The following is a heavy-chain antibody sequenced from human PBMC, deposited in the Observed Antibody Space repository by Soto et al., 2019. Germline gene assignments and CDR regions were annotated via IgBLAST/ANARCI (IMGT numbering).Heavy chain of an antibody. D-gene: IGHD2-21*02. CDR1: GDSIGGVGY. V-gene: IGHV4-31*03. CDR3: ARSGVTGIVIPSHWLDP. J-gene: IGHJ5*02. Sequence: TLSLTCTVSGDSIGGVGYWSWIRQFPGRGLEWIGCISSSGSTYYNPALNNRISLSLDTSQNQFSLKLLSVTAADTAIYYCARSGVTGIVIPSHWLDPWGRGPLVTVSS. CDR2: ISSSGST.